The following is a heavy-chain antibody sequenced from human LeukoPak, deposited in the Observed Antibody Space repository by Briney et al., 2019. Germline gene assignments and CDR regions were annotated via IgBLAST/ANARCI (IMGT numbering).Heavy chain of an antibody. CDR1: GHTFTDLG. CDR2: IVVYNGIT. D-gene: IGHD1-26*01. Sequence: ASVKVSCKASGHTFTDLGINWVRQAPGQGLEWMGSIVVYNGITNYAQKMQDRVTMTTDTSTGTAYMELRSLRYDDTAVYHCATGQYSGCYYFDYWGQGTLLTVSS. J-gene: IGHJ4*02. CDR3: ATGQYSGCYYFDY. V-gene: IGHV1-18*04.